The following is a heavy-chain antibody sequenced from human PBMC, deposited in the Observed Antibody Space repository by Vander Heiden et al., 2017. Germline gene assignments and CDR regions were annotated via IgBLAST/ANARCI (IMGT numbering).Heavy chain of an antibody. D-gene: IGHD5-18*01. J-gene: IGHJ4*02. Sequence: QVQLVESGGDLVKPGGSLRLSCAASGYTFSGYYMSWVRQAPGKGLEWVSYISSAGDIIHYADSVKGRFTISRDNAKNSLYLQMNSLRAEDTAVYYCTRELHRLPDYWGQGTLVTVSS. CDR2: ISSAGDII. V-gene: IGHV3-11*01. CDR1: GYTFSGYY. CDR3: TRELHRLPDY.